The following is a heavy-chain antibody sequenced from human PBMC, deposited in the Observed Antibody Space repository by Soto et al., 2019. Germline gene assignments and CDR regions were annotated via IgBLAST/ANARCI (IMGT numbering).Heavy chain of an antibody. J-gene: IGHJ3*02. CDR3: AKGGYEYDSTDSDALDI. V-gene: IGHV3-48*01. D-gene: IGHD3-22*01. CDR2: ISPGGDRI. Sequence: EVQLVESGGGLVQPGGSLRLSCVASGFMFDSYAMNWVRQAPGKGLEWVSYISPGGDRIYYAESLKGRITISRDNARNSLSLQMNSLRAEDTAVYYCAKGGYEYDSTDSDALDIWGQGTMVTVSS. CDR1: GFMFDSYA.